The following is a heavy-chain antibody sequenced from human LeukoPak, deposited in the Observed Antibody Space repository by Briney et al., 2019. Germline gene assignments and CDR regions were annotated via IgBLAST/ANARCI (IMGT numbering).Heavy chain of an antibody. J-gene: IGHJ4*02. Sequence: GGSLRLSCAASGFTFSSYGMHWVRQAPGKGLEWVAVIWYDGSNKYYADSVKGRFTISRDNAKNSLYLQMNSLRAEDTAVYYCARAGYDSSGYYYGEDYFDYWGQGTLVTVSS. CDR2: IWYDGSNK. CDR3: ARAGYDSSGYYYGEDYFDY. CDR1: GFTFSSYG. V-gene: IGHV3-33*01. D-gene: IGHD3-22*01.